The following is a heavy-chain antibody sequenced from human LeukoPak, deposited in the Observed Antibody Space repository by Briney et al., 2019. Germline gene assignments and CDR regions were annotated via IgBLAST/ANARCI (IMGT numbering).Heavy chain of an antibody. CDR1: GGSFSGYY. J-gene: IGHJ4*02. CDR3: ASLVAVAARTDY. CDR2: INHSGST. V-gene: IGHV4-34*01. D-gene: IGHD2-15*01. Sequence: SETLSLTCAVYGGSFSGYYWSWIRQPPGKGLEWIGEINHSGSTNYNPSLKSRVTISVDTSKNQFSLKLSSVTAADTAVYYCASLVAVAARTDYWGQGTLVTVSS.